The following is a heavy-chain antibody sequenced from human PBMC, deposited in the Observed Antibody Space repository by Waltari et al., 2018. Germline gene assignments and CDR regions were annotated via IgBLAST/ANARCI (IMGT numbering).Heavy chain of an antibody. CDR3: ASRVGGITPLTV. Sequence: QVQLQQWGAGLLKPSETLSLTCAVYGGSFYSYYWTWVRQAPGKGLQWIGEISHTGDTYYNASLKAGVTMVIDASKNQFSLKLRSVTATDAAIYYCASRVGGITPLTVWGQGTPVTVSS. CDR1: GGSFYSYY. D-gene: IGHD4-4*01. J-gene: IGHJ4*02. CDR2: ISHTGDT. V-gene: IGHV4-34*01.